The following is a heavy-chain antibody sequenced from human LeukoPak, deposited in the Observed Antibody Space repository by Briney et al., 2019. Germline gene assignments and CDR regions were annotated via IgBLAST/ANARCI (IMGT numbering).Heavy chain of an antibody. CDR2: INPSGGST. CDR3: ARANFWYGSDFLDY. D-gene: IGHD3-10*01. Sequence: IINPSGGSTSYAQKFQGRVTMTRDTSTSTVYMELSSLRSEDTAVYYCARANFWYGSDFLDYWGQGTLVTVSS. J-gene: IGHJ4*02. V-gene: IGHV1-46*01.